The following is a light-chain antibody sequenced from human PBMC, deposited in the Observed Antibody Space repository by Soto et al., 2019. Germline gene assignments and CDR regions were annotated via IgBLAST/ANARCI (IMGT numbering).Light chain of an antibody. J-gene: IGKJ1*01. CDR1: QSVSSN. CDR2: GAS. V-gene: IGKV3-15*01. Sequence: EIVMTQSPATLSVSPGERATLSCRASQSVSSNLAWYQQKPGQAPRLLIYGASTRATGIPARFSGSGSGTEFTLTISSLQSEDFAVYYCQQRSYWPWTFGQGTKVDIK. CDR3: QQRSYWPWT.